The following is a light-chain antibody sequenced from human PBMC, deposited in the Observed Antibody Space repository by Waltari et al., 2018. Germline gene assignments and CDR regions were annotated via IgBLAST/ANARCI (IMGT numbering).Light chain of an antibody. CDR3: SSHTTSSTLV. CDR1: SDDVGRYKF. V-gene: IGLV2-14*03. CDR2: DVT. Sequence: QSALTQPASVSGSPGQSITISCTGSSDDVGRYKFVSWYQQHPGKVPKLLIFDVTDRPSGFSDRFSGSKSGNTASLTISGLQPEDEADYYCSSHTTSSTLVFGGGTRVTVL. J-gene: IGLJ2*01.